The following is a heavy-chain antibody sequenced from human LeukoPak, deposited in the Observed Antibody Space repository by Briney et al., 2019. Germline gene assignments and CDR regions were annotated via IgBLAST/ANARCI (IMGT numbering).Heavy chain of an antibody. CDR1: GGSISSYC. Sequence: PSETLSLTCTVSGGSISSYCWSWIRQPPGKGLEWIGYIYYSGSTNYNPSLKSRVTISVDTSKNQFSLKLSSVTAADTAVYYCARSCSSTSCYIDYWGQGTLVTVSS. J-gene: IGHJ4*02. D-gene: IGHD2-2*02. CDR2: IYYSGST. V-gene: IGHV4-59*01. CDR3: ARSCSSTSCYIDY.